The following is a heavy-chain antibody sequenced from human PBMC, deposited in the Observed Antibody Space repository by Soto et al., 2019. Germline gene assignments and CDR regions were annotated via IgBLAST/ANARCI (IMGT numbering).Heavy chain of an antibody. CDR1: GVSISSGGYY. Sequence: QVQLQESGPGLVKPSQTLSLTCTDSGVSISSGGYYWSWIRQHPGKGLEWIGYIYYSGSTYYNPSLKSRVTISVDTSKNQFSLKLSSVTAADTAVYYCARTPTVTYWFDPWGQGTLVTVSS. D-gene: IGHD4-17*01. CDR3: ARTPTVTYWFDP. V-gene: IGHV4-31*03. CDR2: IYYSGST. J-gene: IGHJ5*02.